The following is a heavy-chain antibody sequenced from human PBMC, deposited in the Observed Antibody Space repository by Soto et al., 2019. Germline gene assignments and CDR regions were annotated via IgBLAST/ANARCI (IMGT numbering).Heavy chain of an antibody. D-gene: IGHD2-2*01. J-gene: IGHJ4*02. CDR2: IYYSGST. CDR1: GGSISSSSYY. CDR3: ARHASDWEYIVVVPAAKAPEVGFDY. V-gene: IGHV4-39*01. Sequence: SETLSLTCTVSGGSISSSSYYWGWIRQPPGKGLEWIGSIYYSGSTYYNPSLKSRVTISVDTSKNQFSLKLSSVTAADTAVYYCARHASDWEYIVVVPAAKAPEVGFDYWGQGTLVTVSS.